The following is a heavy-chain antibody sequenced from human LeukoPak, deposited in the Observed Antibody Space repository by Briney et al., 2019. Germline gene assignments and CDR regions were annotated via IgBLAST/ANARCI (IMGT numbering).Heavy chain of an antibody. D-gene: IGHD3-22*01. J-gene: IGHJ4*02. CDR2: IYYSGST. CDR1: GGSISSGGYY. CDR3: AGYYDSEGPI. V-gene: IGHV4-31*03. Sequence: SETLSLTCTVSGGSISSGGYYWSWIRQHPGKGLEWIGYIYYSGSTYYNPSLKSRVTISVDTSKNQFSLKLSSVTAADTAVYYSAGYYDSEGPIWGQGTLVTVSS.